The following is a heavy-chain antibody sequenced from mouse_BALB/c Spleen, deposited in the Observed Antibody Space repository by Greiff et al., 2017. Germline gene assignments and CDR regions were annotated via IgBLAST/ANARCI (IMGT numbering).Heavy chain of an antibody. CDR1: GYTFTSYW. CDR3: ARNYGSSYNAMDY. D-gene: IGHD1-1*01. CDR2: INPSNGRT. V-gene: IGHV1S81*02. Sequence: GQLQQPGAELVKPGASVKLSCKASGYTFTSYWMHWVKQRPGQGLEWIGEINPSNGRTNYNEKFKSKATLTVDKSSSTAYMQLSSLTSEDSAVYYCARNYGSSYNAMDYWGQGTSVTVSS. J-gene: IGHJ4*01.